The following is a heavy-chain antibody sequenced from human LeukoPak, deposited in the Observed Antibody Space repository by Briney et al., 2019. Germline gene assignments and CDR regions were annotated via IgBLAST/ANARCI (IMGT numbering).Heavy chain of an antibody. V-gene: IGHV3-49*04. J-gene: IGHJ4*02. CDR1: GGSFSGYY. CDR3: TKDLRPLTYYYGSGSYTFDC. D-gene: IGHD3-10*01. CDR2: IRSKSYGGTT. Sequence: LSLTCAVYGGSFSGYYWSWVRQAPGKGLEWVGFIRSKSYGGTTEYAASVKGRFTISRDDSKNIAYLQMNSLKTEDTAVYYCTKDLRPLTYYYGSGSYTFDCWGQGTLVTVSS.